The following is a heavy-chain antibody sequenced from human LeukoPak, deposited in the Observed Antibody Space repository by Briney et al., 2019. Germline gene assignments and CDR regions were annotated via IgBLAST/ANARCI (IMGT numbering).Heavy chain of an antibody. CDR3: ATGGYGVNYYFDY. V-gene: IGHV1-24*01. Sequence: ASVKVSCKVSGYTLTDLSMHWVRQAPGKGLEWMGGFDPEGGETIYAQKFQGRVTMTEDTSTDTAYMELSSLRSEDTAVYYCATGGYGVNYYFDYWGQGTLVTVSS. J-gene: IGHJ4*02. CDR2: FDPEGGET. CDR1: GYTLTDLS. D-gene: IGHD6-13*01.